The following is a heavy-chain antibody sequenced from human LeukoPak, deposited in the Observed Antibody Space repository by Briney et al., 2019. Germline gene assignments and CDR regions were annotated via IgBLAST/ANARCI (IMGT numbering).Heavy chain of an antibody. D-gene: IGHD3-10*01. CDR2: IIPILDTA. Sequence: SVKVSCKASGASFRSYAITWVRQAPGQGLEWMGGIIPILDTANYAQKFQGRVAITTDESTSTAYLELSSLRSDDTAVYFCASGNSMVRGIIGSYYYYMDVWAKGPRSPSP. CDR3: ASGNSMVRGIIGSYYYYMDV. J-gene: IGHJ6*03. CDR1: GASFRSYA. V-gene: IGHV1-69*05.